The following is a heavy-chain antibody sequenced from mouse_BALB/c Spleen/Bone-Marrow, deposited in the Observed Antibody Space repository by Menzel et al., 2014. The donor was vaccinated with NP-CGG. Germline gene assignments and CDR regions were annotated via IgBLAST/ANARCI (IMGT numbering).Heavy chain of an antibody. D-gene: IGHD2-4*01. CDR1: GFTFSSYG. J-gene: IGHJ2*01. Sequence: VQLQQSGGDLVKPGGSPKLSCAASGFTFSSYGMSWVRQTPDKRLEWVATISSGGSYTYYPDSVKGRFTISRDNAKNTLYLQMSSLKSEDTAMYYCARQTYYDYDGYFDYWGQGTTLTVSS. CDR2: ISSGGSYT. V-gene: IGHV5-6*01. CDR3: ARQTYYDYDGYFDY.